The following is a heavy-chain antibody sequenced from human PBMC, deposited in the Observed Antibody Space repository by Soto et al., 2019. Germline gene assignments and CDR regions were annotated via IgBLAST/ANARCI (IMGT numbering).Heavy chain of an antibody. D-gene: IGHD3-16*01. Sequence: EVQLAESGGDLVKPGGSLRLSCAASGFTFNTAWMNWVRQTPGKGLEWVGRIKSKGNGGTIDYAAPVKGRFTISRDDSKNTLYLDLNSLKTEDTAVYYCAANLPDWGAYAFDYWGQGNLVTVSS. CDR2: IKSKGNGGTI. J-gene: IGHJ4*02. CDR3: AANLPDWGAYAFDY. CDR1: GFTFNTAW. V-gene: IGHV3-15*07.